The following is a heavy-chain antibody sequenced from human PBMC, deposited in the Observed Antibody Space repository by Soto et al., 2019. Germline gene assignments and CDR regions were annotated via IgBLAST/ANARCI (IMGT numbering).Heavy chain of an antibody. CDR1: GGTFSSYA. J-gene: IGHJ6*02. CDR2: TFPMFGKA. Sequence: GASVKVSCKASGGTFSSYAISWVRRAPGQGLEWMGGTFPMFGKANYAQKFQGRVTISADKSTSTAYMELSSLTSEDTAVYYCATVDISTWIDGMDVWGQGTTVTVSS. CDR3: ATVDISTWIDGMDV. V-gene: IGHV1-69*06. D-gene: IGHD6-13*01.